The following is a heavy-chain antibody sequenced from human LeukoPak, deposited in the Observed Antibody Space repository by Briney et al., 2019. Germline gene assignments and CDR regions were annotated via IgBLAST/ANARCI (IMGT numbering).Heavy chain of an antibody. CDR2: IYPGDSDT. CDR1: GYNFTNYW. J-gene: IGHJ4*02. CDR3: ARLSRSGWYVWFDY. D-gene: IGHD6-19*01. Sequence: EESLKISCKGSGYNFTNYWIGWVRQMPGKGLEWMVIIYPGDSDTRYSPSFQGQVTISVDESINTAYLQWSSLKASDTAIYYCARLSRSGWYVWFDYWGQGTLVTVSS. V-gene: IGHV5-51*01.